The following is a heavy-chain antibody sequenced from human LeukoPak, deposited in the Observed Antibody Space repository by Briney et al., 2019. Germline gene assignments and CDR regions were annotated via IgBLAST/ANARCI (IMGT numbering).Heavy chain of an antibody. CDR1: GGSISSSSYY. J-gene: IGHJ4*02. V-gene: IGHV4-39*01. D-gene: IGHD3-3*01. CDR3: ARLRSITIFGVVNSPYFDY. CDR2: IYYSGST. Sequence: PSETLSLTCPLAGGSISSSSYYWGWIRQPPGKGLEWIGSIYYSGSTYYNPSLKSPVTISVDTSKNQFSLKLSSVTAPDTAVYYCARLRSITIFGVVNSPYFDYWGQGTLVTVSS.